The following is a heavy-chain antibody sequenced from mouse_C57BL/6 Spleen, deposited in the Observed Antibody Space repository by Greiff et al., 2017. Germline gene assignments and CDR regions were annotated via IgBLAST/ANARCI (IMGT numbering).Heavy chain of an antibody. Sequence: VQGVESGPELVKPGASVKISCKASGYAFSSSWMNWVKQRPGKGLEWIGRIYPGGGDTNYNGKFKGKATLTADKSSSTAYMQLSSLTSEDSAVYVCARGSNYYFDYWGQGTTLTVSS. D-gene: IGHD2-5*01. CDR2: IYPGGGDT. V-gene: IGHV1-82*01. CDR1: GYAFSSSW. CDR3: ARGSNYYFDY. J-gene: IGHJ2*01.